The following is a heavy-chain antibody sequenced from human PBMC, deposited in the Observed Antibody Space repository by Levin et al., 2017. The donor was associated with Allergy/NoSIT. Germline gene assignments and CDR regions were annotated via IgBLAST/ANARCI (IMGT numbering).Heavy chain of an antibody. Sequence: LSLTCAASGFTFSSTWMSWVRLAPGKGMEWVANIKPDGSRTYYVDSVKGRFTISRDNAKISLLLQMNSLSVEDTAVYYCASGRFSSGWYPDYFDYWGQGTLVTVSS. V-gene: IGHV3-7*02. CDR2: IKPDGSRT. CDR3: ASGRFSSGWYPDYFDY. J-gene: IGHJ4*02. CDR1: GFTFSSTW. D-gene: IGHD6-19*01.